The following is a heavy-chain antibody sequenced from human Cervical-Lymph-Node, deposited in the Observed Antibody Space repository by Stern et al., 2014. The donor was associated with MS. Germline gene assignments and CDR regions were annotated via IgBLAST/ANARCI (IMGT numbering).Heavy chain of an antibody. D-gene: IGHD3-10*01. J-gene: IGHJ4*02. CDR3: ARHYPSFDS. CDR1: GYSFPTYA. Sequence: QDQLVQSGSEVMQPGASVKISCKASGYSFPTYAIHWVRQAPGQGLEWMGRINAGTGNTEYSQKFQARVTITRDTAASTAYMELSSLRPEDTAVYYCARHYPSFDSWGQGTLVTVSS. V-gene: IGHV1-3*01. CDR2: INAGTGNT.